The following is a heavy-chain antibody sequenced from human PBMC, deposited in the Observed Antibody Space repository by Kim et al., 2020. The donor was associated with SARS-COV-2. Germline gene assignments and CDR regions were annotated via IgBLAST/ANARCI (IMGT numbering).Heavy chain of an antibody. D-gene: IGHD6-13*01. J-gene: IGHJ4*02. CDR3: AKAYVAAAGTFRVDY. V-gene: IGHV3-30*18. Sequence: GVSLRLSCAASGFTFSSYGMHWVRQAPGKGLEWVAVISYDGSNKYYADSVKGRFTISRDNSKNTLYLQMNSLRAEDTAVYYCAKAYVAAAGTFRVDYWGQGTLVTVSS. CDR1: GFTFSSYG. CDR2: ISYDGSNK.